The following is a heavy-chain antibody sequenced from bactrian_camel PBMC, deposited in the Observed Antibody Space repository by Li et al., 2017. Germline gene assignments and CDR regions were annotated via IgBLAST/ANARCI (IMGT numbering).Heavy chain of an antibody. J-gene: IGHJ4*01. V-gene: IGHV3S55*01. CDR1: GFLYDNYY. CDR3: AAGYWYDRVCLRPDYYYHY. D-gene: IGHD3*01. CDR2: ICPGHDA. Sequence: HVQLVESGGGSVQAGGSLRLSCTASGFLYDNYYCMARFHQAPGKEREGVAAICPGHDADYADSLEGRFTVSMDNDKNTLYLQMNSLKLEDTAMYYCAAGYWYDRVCLRPDYYYHYWGQGTQVTVS.